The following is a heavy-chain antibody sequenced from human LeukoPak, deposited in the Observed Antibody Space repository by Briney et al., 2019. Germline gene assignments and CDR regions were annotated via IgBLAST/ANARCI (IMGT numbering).Heavy chain of an antibody. CDR2: ISYDGSNK. J-gene: IGHJ4*02. CDR1: GFTFSDYY. D-gene: IGHD2-15*01. V-gene: IGHV3-30-3*01. Sequence: AGGSLRLSCAASGFTFSDYYMSWIRQAPGKGLEWVAVISYDGSNKYYADSVKGRFTISRDNSKNTLYLQMNSLRAEDTAVYYCAREVVVVAATGPYFDYWGQGTLVTVSS. CDR3: AREVVVVAATGPYFDY.